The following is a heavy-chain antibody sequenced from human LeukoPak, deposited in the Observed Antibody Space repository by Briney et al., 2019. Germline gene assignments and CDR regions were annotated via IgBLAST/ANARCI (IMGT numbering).Heavy chain of an antibody. D-gene: IGHD2-15*01. V-gene: IGHV3-49*04. CDR1: GFTFGDYA. CDR2: IRSKSYGGTT. J-gene: IGHJ4*02. Sequence: GGSLRLSCTASGFTFGDYAISWVRQAPGKGLAWVSFIRSKSYGGTTEYAASVNGRFTISRDDSKSIAYLQMNSLKTEDTAVYYCTRVSLVAASVFFDYWGQGTLVTVSS. CDR3: TRVSLVAASVFFDY.